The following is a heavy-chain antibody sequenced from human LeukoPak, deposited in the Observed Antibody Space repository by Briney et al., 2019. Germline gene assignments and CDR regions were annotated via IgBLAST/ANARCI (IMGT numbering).Heavy chain of an antibody. V-gene: IGHV4-39*01. CDR1: GGSISSSSYY. D-gene: IGHD1-26*01. CDR3: ATDFIVGAPLVNWFDP. J-gene: IGHJ5*02. CDR2: IYYSGST. Sequence: KPSETLSLTCTVSGGSISSSSYYWGWIRQPPGKGLEWIGSIYYSGSTYYNPSLKSRVTISVDTSKNQFSLKLCSVTAADTAVYYCATDFIVGAPLVNWFDPWGQGTLVTVSS.